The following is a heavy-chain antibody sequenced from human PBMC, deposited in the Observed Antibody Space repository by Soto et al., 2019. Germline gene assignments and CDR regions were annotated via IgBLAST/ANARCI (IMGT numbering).Heavy chain of an antibody. V-gene: IGHV4-59*01. CDR2: VYHSGTT. D-gene: IGHD4-17*01. CDR1: GGSIGSLY. Sequence: PSETLSLTCTVSGGSIGSLYWSWIRQPPGKGLEWIGNVYHSGTTNYNPSLKSRVTMSIDTSKNQFSLKLSSVTAADTAVYYCARELSTVTTNRWIDRWGQGTPVTVSS. J-gene: IGHJ5*02. CDR3: ARELSTVTTNRWIDR.